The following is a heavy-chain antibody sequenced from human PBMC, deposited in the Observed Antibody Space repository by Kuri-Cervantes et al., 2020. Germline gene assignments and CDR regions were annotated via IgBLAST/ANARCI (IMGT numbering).Heavy chain of an antibody. V-gene: IGHV1-18*04. CDR1: GYTFTGYY. CDR3: ARPNSSGSRGYQFDY. Sequence: ASVKVSCKASGYTFTGYYMHWVRQAPGQGLEWMGWISAYNGDTNYAQKFQGRVTITTDESTSTAYMELSSLRSEDTAVYYCARPNSSGSRGYQFDYWGQGTLVTVSS. D-gene: IGHD6-19*01. CDR2: ISAYNGDT. J-gene: IGHJ4*02.